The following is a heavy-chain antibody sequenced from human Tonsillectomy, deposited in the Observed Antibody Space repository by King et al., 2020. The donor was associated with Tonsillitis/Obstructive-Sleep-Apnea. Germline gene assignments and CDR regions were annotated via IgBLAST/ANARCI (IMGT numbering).Heavy chain of an antibody. Sequence: ELQLVQSGGGLVQPGGSLRLSCAASGFTFSDHYMDWVRQAPGKGLEWVGRIRTKPNSYTTEYAASVTGSFIISRDDSKSSLYLQMNSLKTEDTAVYYCARDRGYDFWGGYYMDVWGKGTTVFVSS. CDR2: IRTKPNSYTT. V-gene: IGHV3-72*01. CDR1: GFTFSDHY. D-gene: IGHD3-3*01. J-gene: IGHJ6*03. CDR3: ARDRGYDFWGGYYMDV.